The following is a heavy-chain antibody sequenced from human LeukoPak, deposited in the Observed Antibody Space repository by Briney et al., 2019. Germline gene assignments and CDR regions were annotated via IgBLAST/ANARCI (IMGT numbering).Heavy chain of an antibody. CDR2: ISDSGGST. Sequence: GGSPRLSCAASGFTFTSYTMTWVRQAPGKGLEWVSGISDSGGSTHYADSVKGRFTISRDNSKNTLYLHMNSLRLEDTAVYWCAKTLWGLTLLSSDYWGQATLVTVSS. D-gene: IGHD3-16*01. V-gene: IGHV3-23*01. J-gene: IGHJ4*02. CDR3: AKTLWGLTLLSSDY. CDR1: GFTFTSYT.